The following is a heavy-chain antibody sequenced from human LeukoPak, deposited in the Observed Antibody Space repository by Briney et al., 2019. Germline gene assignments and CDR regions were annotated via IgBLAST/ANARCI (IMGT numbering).Heavy chain of an antibody. CDR3: ARGLGSGYYFDY. J-gene: IGHJ4*02. Sequence: SQTLSLTCAVSGGSISSSGYSWSWIRQPPGKGLEWIGYIYHSGSTYYNPSLKSRVTISVDRSKNQFSLKLSSVTAADTAVYYCARGLGSGYYFDYWGQGTLVTVSS. CDR2: IYHSGST. CDR1: GGSISSSGYS. D-gene: IGHD3-22*01. V-gene: IGHV4-30-2*01.